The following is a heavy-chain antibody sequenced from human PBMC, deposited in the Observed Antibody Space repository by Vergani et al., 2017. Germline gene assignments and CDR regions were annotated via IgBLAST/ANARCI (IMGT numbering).Heavy chain of an antibody. D-gene: IGHD2-2*01. CDR2: INPSGGST. CDR3: ASLIGYCSSTSCYPYYYGMDV. Sequence: QVQLVQSGAEVKKPGASVKVSCKASGYTFTSYYMHWVRQAPGQGLEWMGIINPSGGSTSYAQKFQGRVTMTRDMSTSTVYMELSSLRSEDTAVYYCASLIGYCSSTSCYPYYYGMDVWGQGTTVTVSS. CDR1: GYTFTSYY. J-gene: IGHJ6*02. V-gene: IGHV1-46*01.